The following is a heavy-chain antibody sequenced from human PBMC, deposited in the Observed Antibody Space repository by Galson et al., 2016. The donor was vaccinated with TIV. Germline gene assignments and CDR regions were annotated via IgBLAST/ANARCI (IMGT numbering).Heavy chain of an antibody. J-gene: IGHJ4*02. CDR2: VNPSGGTT. V-gene: IGHV1-46*01. CDR3: ARGPGYTYGYIFDY. D-gene: IGHD5-18*01. Sequence: SVKVPCKASGYIFTSWYIHWVRQAPGQGLEWVGIVNPSGGTTSYAQKFQGRVTMTRDTSTSTVYMELNSLKSDDTAVYYCARGPGYTYGYIFDYWGQGTLVTVAS. CDR1: GYIFTSWY.